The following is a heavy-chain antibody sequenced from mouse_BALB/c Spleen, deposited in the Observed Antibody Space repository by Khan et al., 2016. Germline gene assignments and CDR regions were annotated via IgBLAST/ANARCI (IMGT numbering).Heavy chain of an antibody. V-gene: IGHV3-6*02. J-gene: IGHJ3*01. D-gene: IGHD2-10*02. CDR1: GYSITSGYY. Sequence: EVQLQESGPGLVKPSQSLSLTCSVTGYSITSGYYWNWIRQFPGNKLEWMGYISYDGSNNYNPSLKNRISITRDTSKNQFFLKLNSVTTEDTATXYCGTYGNYEGFAYWGQGTLVTVSA. CDR3: GTYGNYEGFAY. CDR2: ISYDGSN.